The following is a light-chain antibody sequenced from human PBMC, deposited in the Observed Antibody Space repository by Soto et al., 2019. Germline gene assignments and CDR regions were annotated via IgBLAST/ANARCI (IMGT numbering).Light chain of an antibody. J-gene: IGKJ4*01. CDR1: QSISSY. CDR2: AAS. Sequence: DIQMTQSPTSLSASVGDRVTITCRASQSISSYLNWYQQKPGKAPKLLIYAASSLQSGVPSRFSGSGSGTDFSLTISSLQPEDFATYYCQQSYSTLALTFGGGTQVELK. V-gene: IGKV1-39*01. CDR3: QQSYSTLALT.